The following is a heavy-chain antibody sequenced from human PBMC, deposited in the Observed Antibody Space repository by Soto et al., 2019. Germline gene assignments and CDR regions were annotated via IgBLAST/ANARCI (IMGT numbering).Heavy chain of an antibody. D-gene: IGHD3-22*01. V-gene: IGHV3-23*01. CDR1: GFTFSSYA. CDR3: AKDHDYRRGYRKENFDY. CDR2: ISGSGGST. Sequence: PGGSLRLSCAASGFTFSSYAMSWVRQAPGKGLEWVSAISGSGGSTYYADSVKGRFTISRDNSKNTLYLQMNSLRAEDTAVYYCAKDHDYRRGYRKENFDYWGQGTLVTVSS. J-gene: IGHJ4*02.